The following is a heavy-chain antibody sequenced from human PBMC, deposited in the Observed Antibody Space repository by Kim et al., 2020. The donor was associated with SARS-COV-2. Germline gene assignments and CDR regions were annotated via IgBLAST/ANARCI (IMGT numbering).Heavy chain of an antibody. CDR1: GFTFSSYA. CDR2: ISYDGSNK. J-gene: IGHJ3*02. V-gene: IGHV3-30-3*01. D-gene: IGHD3-3*01. Sequence: GGSLRLSCATSGFTFSSYAMHWVRQAPGKGLEWVAVISYDGSNKYYADSVKGRFTISRDNSKNTLYLQMNSLRAEDTAVYYCARVPLLRFLEWLRAFDIWGQGTMVTVSS. CDR3: ARVPLLRFLEWLRAFDI.